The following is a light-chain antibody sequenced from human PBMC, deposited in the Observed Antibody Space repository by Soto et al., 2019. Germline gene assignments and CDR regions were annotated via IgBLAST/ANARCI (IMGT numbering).Light chain of an antibody. CDR2: GNS. Sequence: QAVVTQPPSVSGAPGQRVTISCTGSSSNIGAGYDVHWYQQRPGTAPKLLISGNSNRPSGVPDRFSGSTSGTSASLAITGLQAEDEGDYYCQSYDSTLSARDVFGTGTKLTVL. V-gene: IGLV1-40*01. CDR3: QSYDSTLSARDV. J-gene: IGLJ1*01. CDR1: SSNIGAGYD.